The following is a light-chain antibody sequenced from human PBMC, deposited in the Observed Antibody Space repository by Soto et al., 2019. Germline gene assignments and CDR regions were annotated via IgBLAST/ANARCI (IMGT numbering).Light chain of an antibody. CDR2: DVT. CDR3: CSYTSSNTLV. J-gene: IGLJ3*02. Sequence: QSALTQPASVSGSPGQSITISCTGASSDVGGYNYVSWYQQHPGKAPKLMIYDVTNRPSGVSNRFSGSKSGNTASLTISGLQAEDEADYYCCSYTSSNTLVFGGGTNSPS. V-gene: IGLV2-14*01. CDR1: SSDVGGYNY.